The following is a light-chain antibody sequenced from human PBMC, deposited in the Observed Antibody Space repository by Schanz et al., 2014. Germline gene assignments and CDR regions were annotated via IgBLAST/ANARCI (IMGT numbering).Light chain of an antibody. CDR1: SSDVGGYNF. V-gene: IGLV2-8*01. CDR2: DVS. Sequence: QSALTQPPSASGSPGQSVTISCTGTSSDVGGYNFVSWYQQHPGKAPKLMIYDVSYRPSGVSDRFSGSKSGNTASLTVSGLQAEDEADYYCSSYTGSTSFWVFGGGTKLTVL. CDR3: SSYTGSTSFWV. J-gene: IGLJ3*02.